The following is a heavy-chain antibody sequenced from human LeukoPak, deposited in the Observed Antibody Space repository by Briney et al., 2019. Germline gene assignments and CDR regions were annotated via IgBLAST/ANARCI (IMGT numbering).Heavy chain of an antibody. CDR3: ARDSRLAPFDY. V-gene: IGHV3-30-3*01. Sequence: PGGSLRLSCAASGFTFSSYAMHWVRQAPGKGLEWVAVISYDGSNKYYADSVKGRFTISRDNSKNTLYLQMNSLRAEDTAVYYCARDSRLAPFDYWGQGTLVTVSS. CDR1: GFTFSSYA. CDR2: ISYDGSNK. J-gene: IGHJ4*02.